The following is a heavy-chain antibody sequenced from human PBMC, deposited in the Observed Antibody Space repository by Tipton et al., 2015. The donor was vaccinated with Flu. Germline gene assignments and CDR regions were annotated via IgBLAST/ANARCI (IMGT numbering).Heavy chain of an antibody. J-gene: IGHJ4*02. D-gene: IGHD5-12*01. CDR3: ARIPNIVATKKMFDY. V-gene: IGHV4-39*07. CDR1: GGSISTINYY. Sequence: TLSLTCTVSGGSISTINYYWGWIRQPPGKGLEWIGSYYYSGSTYYNPSLNSRVTISLDTSKNQFSLKLSSVTAADTAVYYCARIPNIVATKKMFDYWGQGTLVTVSS. CDR2: YYYSGST.